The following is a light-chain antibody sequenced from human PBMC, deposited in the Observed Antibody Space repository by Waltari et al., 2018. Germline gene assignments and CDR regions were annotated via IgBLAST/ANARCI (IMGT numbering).Light chain of an antibody. CDR2: GAS. Sequence: SCRTSQSVTRALAWYQQKPGQAPRLLIYGASNRATDIPDRFSGSGSGTDFSLTISSLEPEDFAVYYCQHYLRLPVTFGQGTKVEVK. J-gene: IGKJ1*01. CDR3: QHYLRLPVT. CDR1: QSVTRA. V-gene: IGKV3-20*01.